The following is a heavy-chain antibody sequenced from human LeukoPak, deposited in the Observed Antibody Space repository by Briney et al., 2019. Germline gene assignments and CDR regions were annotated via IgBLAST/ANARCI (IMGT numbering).Heavy chain of an antibody. CDR3: AAADSGSYSTLDY. CDR1: GYTFTGYY. D-gene: IGHD1-26*01. Sequence: ASVKVSCKASGYTFTGYYMHWVRQAPGQGLEWMGWINPNSGGTNYAQKFQGRVTMTRDTSISTAYMELSRLRSDDTAVYYCAAADSGSYSTLDYWGQETLVTVSS. CDR2: INPNSGGT. V-gene: IGHV1-2*02. J-gene: IGHJ4*02.